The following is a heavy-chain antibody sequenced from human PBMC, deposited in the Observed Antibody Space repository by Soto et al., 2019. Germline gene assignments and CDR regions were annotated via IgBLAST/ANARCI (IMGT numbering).Heavy chain of an antibody. D-gene: IGHD1-1*01. V-gene: IGHV3-74*01. CDR2: INGEGSSA. J-gene: IGHJ3*02. CDR1: GFTFNSYW. CDR3: TRDERWLERQDQCEM. Sequence: EVQLVESGGGFVQPGGSLRLSCAASGFTFNSYWLHWVRQAPGKGLVWVSRINGEGSSADYADSVKGRLTVSSDNAKNAQDLQRNGQRAEDTAVYVCTRDERWLERQDQCEMWGEGTVVTASS.